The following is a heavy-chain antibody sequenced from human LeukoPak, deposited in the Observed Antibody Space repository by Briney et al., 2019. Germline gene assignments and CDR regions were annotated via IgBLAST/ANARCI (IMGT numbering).Heavy chain of an antibody. J-gene: IGHJ4*02. CDR3: AKNGLGYCSGGSCYDWRKLGYFDY. CDR1: GFTFSSYS. Sequence: PGGSLRLSCAASGFTFSSYSMNWVRQAPGKGLEWVSAISGSGGSTYYADSVKGRFTISRDNSKNTLYLQMNSLRAEDTAVYYCAKNGLGYCSGGSCYDWRKLGYFDYWGQGTLVTVSS. V-gene: IGHV3-23*01. CDR2: ISGSGGST. D-gene: IGHD2-15*01.